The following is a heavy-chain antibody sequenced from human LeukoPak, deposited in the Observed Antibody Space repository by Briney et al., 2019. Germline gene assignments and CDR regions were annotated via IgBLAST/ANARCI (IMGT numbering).Heavy chain of an antibody. J-gene: IGHJ3*02. Sequence: GSVKVSCKASGYTFTGYYMHWVRQAPGQGLEWMGWINPNSGGTNYAQKFQGRVTMTRDTSISTAYMELSRLRSDDTAVYYCARVGVGAKWSRAFDIWGQGTMVTVSS. V-gene: IGHV1-2*02. D-gene: IGHD1-26*01. CDR1: GYTFTGYY. CDR3: ARVGVGAKWSRAFDI. CDR2: INPNSGGT.